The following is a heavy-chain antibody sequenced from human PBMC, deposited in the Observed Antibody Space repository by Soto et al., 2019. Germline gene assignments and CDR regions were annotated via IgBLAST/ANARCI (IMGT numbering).Heavy chain of an antibody. CDR1: GGSISSYY. V-gene: IGHV4-59*01. Sequence: QVQLQESGPGLVKPSETLSLTCTVSGGSISSYYWSWIRQPPGKGLEWIGYIYYSGSTNYNPSLKSRVTIAADTSKNQFSLKLSSVTAADTAVYYCASLRRPGIGWYFDLWGRGTLVTVSS. D-gene: IGHD3-10*01. CDR3: ASLRRPGIGWYFDL. CDR2: IYYSGST. J-gene: IGHJ2*01.